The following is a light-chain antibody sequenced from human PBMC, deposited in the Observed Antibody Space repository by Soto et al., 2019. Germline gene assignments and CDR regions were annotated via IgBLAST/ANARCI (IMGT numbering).Light chain of an antibody. CDR1: QGISNY. Sequence: DIQMTQSPSSLSASVGDRVTISCRARQGISNYLAWYQQKPGKVPRLLIYAASTLQSGVPSRFSGSGSWTDFTLTISSLQPEDVATYYCQKYYSALWTFGQGTKGEIK. J-gene: IGKJ1*01. V-gene: IGKV1-27*01. CDR2: AAS. CDR3: QKYYSALWT.